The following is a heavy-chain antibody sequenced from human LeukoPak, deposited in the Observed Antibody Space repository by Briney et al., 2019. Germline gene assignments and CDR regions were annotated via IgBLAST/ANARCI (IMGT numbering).Heavy chain of an antibody. D-gene: IGHD4-23*01. V-gene: IGHV1-2*02. J-gene: IGHJ3*02. CDR3: ARPQDHGGNVENFNI. CDR2: INPNSGGT. Sequence: GASVKLSCKASGYTFTAYYIHWVRQPPGQGLEWMGWINPNSGGTNYALKFRGRVTMTRDTSISTANMELSRLISDDTAVYYCARPQDHGGNVENFNIWGQGTMVTVSS. CDR1: GYTFTAYY.